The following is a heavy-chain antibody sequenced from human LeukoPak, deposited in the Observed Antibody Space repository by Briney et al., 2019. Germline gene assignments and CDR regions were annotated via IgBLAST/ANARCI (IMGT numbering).Heavy chain of an antibody. CDR2: INTNSGGT. CDR1: GYTFTGYY. Sequence: EGSVKVSCKASGYTFTGYYLHWVRQARCQGLELMGWINTNSGGTNYAQKFQGRVTMTRDTSIRTAYMELSRLRSDDTAVYYCARESFDYWGQGTLVTVSS. J-gene: IGHJ4*02. V-gene: IGHV1-2*02. CDR3: ARESFDY.